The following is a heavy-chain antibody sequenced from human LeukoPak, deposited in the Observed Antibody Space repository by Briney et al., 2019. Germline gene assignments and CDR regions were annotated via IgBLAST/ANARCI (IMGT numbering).Heavy chain of an antibody. V-gene: IGHV4-31*03. D-gene: IGHD3-10*01. J-gene: IGHJ3*02. Sequence: SETLSLTCTVSGGSISSGGYYWSWIRQHPGKGLEWIGYIYYSGSTYYNPSLKSRVTISVDTSKNQFSLKLSSVTAADTAVYYCARDREYYGSGSPGAFDIWGQGTMVTVSS. CDR1: GGSISSGGYY. CDR2: IYYSGST. CDR3: ARDREYYGSGSPGAFDI.